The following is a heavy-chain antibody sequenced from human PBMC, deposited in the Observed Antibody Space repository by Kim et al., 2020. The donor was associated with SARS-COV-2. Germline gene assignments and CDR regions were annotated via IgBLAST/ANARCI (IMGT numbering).Heavy chain of an antibody. V-gene: IGHV1-58*02. CDR3: AAITIFGVVTLDP. Sequence: SVKVSCKASGFTFTSSAMQWVRQARGQRLEWIGWIVVGSGNTNNAQKFQERVTITRDMSTSTAYMELSSLRSEDTAVYYCAAITIFGVVTLDPWGQGTLVTVSS. J-gene: IGHJ5*02. D-gene: IGHD3-3*01. CDR2: IVVGSGNT. CDR1: GFTFTSSA.